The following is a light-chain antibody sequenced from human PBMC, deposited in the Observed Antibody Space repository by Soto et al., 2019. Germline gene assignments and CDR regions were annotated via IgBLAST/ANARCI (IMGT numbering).Light chain of an antibody. CDR2: DAS. CDR3: QQRSNWPLT. V-gene: IGKV3-11*01. J-gene: IGKJ4*01. CDR1: QSVSRY. Sequence: EIVLTQSPDTLSLSPGESATLSCRASQSVSRYLAWYQQKPGQTPRLLIYDASNRAAGIPARFSGSGSGTDFTLTISSLEPEDFAVYYCQQRSNWPLTFGGGTKVGIK.